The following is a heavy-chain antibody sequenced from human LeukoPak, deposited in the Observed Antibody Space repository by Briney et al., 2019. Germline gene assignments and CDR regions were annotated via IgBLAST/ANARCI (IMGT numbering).Heavy chain of an antibody. Sequence: ASVKVSCKASGYTFTSYYMHWVRQAPGQGLEWMGIINPSGGSTSYAQKFQGRVTMTRDTSTSTVYMELSSLRSEDTAVCYCARDQDSSAEEPWYFDYWGQGTLVTVSS. CDR1: GYTFTSYY. V-gene: IGHV1-46*01. CDR3: ARDQDSSAEEPWYFDY. J-gene: IGHJ4*02. CDR2: INPSGGST. D-gene: IGHD6-25*01.